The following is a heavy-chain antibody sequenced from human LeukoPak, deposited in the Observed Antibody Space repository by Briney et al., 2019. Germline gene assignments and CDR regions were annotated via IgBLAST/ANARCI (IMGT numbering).Heavy chain of an antibody. V-gene: IGHV4-38-2*02. CDR2: IYHSGST. J-gene: IGHJ5*02. Sequence: SEALSLTCTVSGYSIGSGYYWGWTRQPPGKGLEWIANIYHSGSTYYNPSLKSRVTVSVDTSKNQFSLKLSSVTAADTAVYYCARVKMNGDPINNWFDPWGQGTLVTVSS. D-gene: IGHD4-17*01. CDR1: GYSIGSGYY. CDR3: ARVKMNGDPINNWFDP.